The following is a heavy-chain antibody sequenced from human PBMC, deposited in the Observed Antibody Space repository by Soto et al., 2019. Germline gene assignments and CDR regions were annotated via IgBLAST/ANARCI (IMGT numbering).Heavy chain of an antibody. CDR1: GGSISSSSYY. CDR3: ARISVASRYMDV. D-gene: IGHD2-15*01. V-gene: IGHV4-39*01. Sequence: TLSLTCTVSGGSISSSSYYWGWIRQSPGKGLEWIGSFYYSGSTYYSPSLKSRVTVSGDTSKKQISLRLSSVTAADTAVYYCARISVASRYMDVWGKGSTVTVSS. CDR2: FYYSGST. J-gene: IGHJ6*03.